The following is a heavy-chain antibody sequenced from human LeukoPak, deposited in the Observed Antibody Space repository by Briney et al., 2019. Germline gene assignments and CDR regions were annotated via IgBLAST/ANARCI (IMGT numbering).Heavy chain of an antibody. J-gene: IGHJ4*02. Sequence: GASVKASCRASGHTFTGYNIHWVRQAPGQGLEWMGWINPNTGGTTFAQKFQGRVTMTRDTSISTAYMELSSLRSDDTAVYYCARALGMAVAGSAGYWGQGTLVTVSS. CDR1: GHTFTGYN. CDR3: ARALGMAVAGSAGY. V-gene: IGHV1-2*02. CDR2: INPNTGGT. D-gene: IGHD6-19*01.